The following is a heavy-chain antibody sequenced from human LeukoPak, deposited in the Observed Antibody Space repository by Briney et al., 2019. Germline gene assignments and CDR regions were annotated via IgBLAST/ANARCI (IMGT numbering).Heavy chain of an antibody. CDR2: ISYDGSNK. CDR1: GFIFSSYG. Sequence: GGSLRLSCAASGFIFSSYGMHWVRQAPGKGLEWVAVISYDGSNKYYADSVKGRFTISRDNSKNTLSLQMNSLRAEDTAVYYCAKMGDFGDFVVGSSFLDYWGQGTLVTVSS. V-gene: IGHV3-30*18. D-gene: IGHD4-17*01. J-gene: IGHJ4*02. CDR3: AKMGDFGDFVVGSSFLDY.